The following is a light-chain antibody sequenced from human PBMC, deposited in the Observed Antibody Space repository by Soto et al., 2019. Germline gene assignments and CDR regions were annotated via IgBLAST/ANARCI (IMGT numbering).Light chain of an antibody. CDR1: SSDVGSYNL. V-gene: IGLV2-23*02. J-gene: IGLJ1*01. CDR2: EVT. CDR3: CSYAGSSTFV. Sequence: QSALTQPASVSGSPGQSITISCTGTSSDVGSYNLVSWYQQHPGKAPKLMIYEVTKLPSGISNRFSGSKSGNTASLTISGLQAEDEADYYCCSYAGSSTFVFGTGTELTVL.